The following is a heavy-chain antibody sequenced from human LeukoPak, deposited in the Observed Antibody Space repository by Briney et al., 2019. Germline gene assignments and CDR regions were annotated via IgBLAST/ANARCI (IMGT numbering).Heavy chain of an antibody. D-gene: IGHD5/OR15-5a*01. J-gene: IGHJ3*02. CDR3: ARGVYAFDI. CDR2: IKADESEK. Sequence: GGSLRLSCAASGFTFSSYWMSWVRQAPGKGLEWVANIKADESEKYCVDAVKGRFTISRDNAKNSVFLQMNSLRVEDTAVYYCARGVYAFDIWGQGTMVTVSS. V-gene: IGHV3-7*01. CDR1: GFTFSSYW.